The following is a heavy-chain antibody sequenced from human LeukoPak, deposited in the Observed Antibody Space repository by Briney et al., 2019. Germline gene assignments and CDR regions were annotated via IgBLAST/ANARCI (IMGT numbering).Heavy chain of an antibody. V-gene: IGHV1-8*03. CDR3: ARSVTMVTHGGYYYYMDV. CDR1: GYTFTGYY. D-gene: IGHD4/OR15-4a*01. J-gene: IGHJ6*03. Sequence: ASVKVSCRASGYTFTGYYMHWVRQATGQGLEWMGWMNPNSGNTGYAQKFQGRVTITRNTSISTAYMELSSLGSEDTAVYYCARSVTMVTHGGYYYYMDVWGKGTTVTVSS. CDR2: MNPNSGNT.